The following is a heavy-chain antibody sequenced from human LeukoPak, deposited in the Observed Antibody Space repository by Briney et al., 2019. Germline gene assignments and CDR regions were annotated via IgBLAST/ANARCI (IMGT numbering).Heavy chain of an antibody. J-gene: IGHJ4*02. D-gene: IGHD1-14*01. Sequence: GGSLRLSCAASGFTFSSYAMSWVRQAPGKGLEWVSAISGSGGSTYYADSVEGRFTISRDNSKNTLYLQMNSLRAEDTAVYYCVRGKKPGWDMSYFDYWGQGILVTVSS. CDR2: ISGSGGST. CDR1: GFTFSSYA. V-gene: IGHV3-23*01. CDR3: VRGKKPGWDMSYFDY.